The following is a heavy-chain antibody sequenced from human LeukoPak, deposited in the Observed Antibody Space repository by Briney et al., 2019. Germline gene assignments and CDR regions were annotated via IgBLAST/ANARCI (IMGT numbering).Heavy chain of an antibody. D-gene: IGHD1-26*01. CDR1: GGSISRTNW. Sequence: SGTLSLTCDASGGSISRTNWWSWVRQSPGQGLEWIGEISLSGHTNYNPSLQSRVTMSLDESKNQVSLDLASVTDADTAVYYCSRESGAFSPFGYWGQGTLVTVHS. CDR3: SRESGAFSPFGY. V-gene: IGHV4-4*02. CDR2: ISLSGHT. J-gene: IGHJ4*02.